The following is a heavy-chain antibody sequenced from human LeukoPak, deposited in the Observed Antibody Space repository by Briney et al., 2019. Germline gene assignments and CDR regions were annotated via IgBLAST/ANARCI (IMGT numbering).Heavy chain of an antibody. CDR2: INSDGSWT. Sequence: GGSLRLSCAASGNYWMHWVRQVPGKGLVWVSHINSDGSWTSYADSVKGRFTISKDNAKNAVYLQMNSLRAEDTAVYYCVSFYETYWGRGTLVTVSS. V-gene: IGHV3-74*01. CDR3: VSFYETY. D-gene: IGHD2/OR15-2a*01. J-gene: IGHJ4*02. CDR1: GNYW.